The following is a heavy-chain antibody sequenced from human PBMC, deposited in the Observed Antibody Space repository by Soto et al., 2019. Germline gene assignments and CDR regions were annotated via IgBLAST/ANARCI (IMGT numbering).Heavy chain of an antibody. J-gene: IGHJ4*02. CDR1: GFNFISAW. D-gene: IGHD1-26*01. Sequence: EAQLEESGGGLVEPGGSLRLSCAASGFNFISAWMSWVRQAPGKRLEWLGRVKSTTSGGAIDYAAPVKGRITISRDDSRNTVYLEMSSLKAEDSGVYYCADIAMTHSGAYWGRGTLVTVSS. CDR3: ADIAMTHSGAY. V-gene: IGHV3-15*01. CDR2: VKSTTSGGAI.